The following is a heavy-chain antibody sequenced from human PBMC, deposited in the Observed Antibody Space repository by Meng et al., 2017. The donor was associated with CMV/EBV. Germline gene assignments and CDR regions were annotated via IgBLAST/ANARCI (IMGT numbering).Heavy chain of an antibody. CDR1: GGCTSSGDYY. Sequence: QVQLEETGPGMAKPSQTLSLTCTVSGGCTSSGDYYWSWNRQPPGKGLEWIGYIYYSGSTNYTPSLKSRVTISVDTSKNQFSLKLSSVTAADTAVYYCAREGDNPFDYWGQGTLVTVSS. CDR2: IYYSGST. J-gene: IGHJ4*02. CDR3: AREGDNPFDY. V-gene: IGHV4-30-4*08. D-gene: IGHD2-21*02.